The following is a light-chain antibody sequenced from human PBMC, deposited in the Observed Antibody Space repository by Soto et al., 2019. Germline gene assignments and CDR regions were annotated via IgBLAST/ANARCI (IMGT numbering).Light chain of an antibody. V-gene: IGKV1-5*03. Sequence: DIQMTQSPSTLSASVGDRVTITCRASQSISSWLAWYQQKPGKAPKLLIYKASSLESGVPSRFSGSGSGTEFTLNIRSLQPEDFATYYCQQYKVYSQTFGQGTKVDI. CDR1: QSISSW. CDR2: KAS. CDR3: QQYKVYSQT. J-gene: IGKJ1*01.